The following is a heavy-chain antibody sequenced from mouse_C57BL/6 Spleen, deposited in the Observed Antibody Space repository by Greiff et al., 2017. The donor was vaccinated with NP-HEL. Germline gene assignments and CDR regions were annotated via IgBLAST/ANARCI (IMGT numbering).Heavy chain of an antibody. CDR2: IYPGSGST. V-gene: IGHV1-55*01. CDR3: AGYYGVSREYFDV. CDR1: GYTFTSYW. Sequence: QVQLQQSGAELVKPGASVKMSCKASGYTFTSYWITWVKQRPGQGLEWIGDIYPGSGSTNYNEKFKSKATLTVDTSSSTAYMQLSSLTSEDSAVYYCAGYYGVSREYFDVWGTGTTVTVSS. J-gene: IGHJ1*03. D-gene: IGHD1-1*01.